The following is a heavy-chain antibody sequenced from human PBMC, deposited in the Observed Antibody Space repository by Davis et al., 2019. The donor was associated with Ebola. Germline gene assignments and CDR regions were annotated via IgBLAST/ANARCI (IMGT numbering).Heavy chain of an antibody. V-gene: IGHV1-18*04. CDR3: ARDGYNPLGPGYYYYGMDV. D-gene: IGHD5-24*01. J-gene: IGHJ6*04. CDR2: IRAYNGNT. Sequence: ASVKVSCKASGYTFSNYGITWVRQAPGQGLEWMGWIRAYNGNTNYAQKFQGRVTMTTDTSTSTAYMELRSLRSDDTAVYYCARDGYNPLGPGYYYYGMDVWGKGTTVTVSS. CDR1: GYTFSNYG.